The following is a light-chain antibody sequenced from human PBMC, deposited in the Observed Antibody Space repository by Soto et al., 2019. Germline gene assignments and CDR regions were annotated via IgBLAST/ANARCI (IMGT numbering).Light chain of an antibody. V-gene: IGKV1-33*01. CDR2: DAS. J-gene: IGKJ4*01. CDR3: QKYNSAPLT. CDR1: QNINNY. Sequence: DIQMTQSPSSLSASVGDRVTITCQASQNINNYLNWYQQKPGRAPKLLIYDASNLEAGVPSRFRGSGSGTDFTFTISRLQPGDVATYYCQKYNSAPLTFGGGTKVDIK.